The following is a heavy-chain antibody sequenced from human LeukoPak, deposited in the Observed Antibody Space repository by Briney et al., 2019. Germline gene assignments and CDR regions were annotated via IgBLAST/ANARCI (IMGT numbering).Heavy chain of an antibody. D-gene: IGHD3-10*01. CDR1: GYTFTSYY. V-gene: IGHV1-46*01. J-gene: IGHJ6*03. Sequence: ASVKVSCKASGYTFTSYYMHWVRQAPGQGLEWMGIINPSGGSTSYAQKFRGRVTMTRNTSISTAYMELSSLRSEDTAVYYCARGSGLLWFGRYYYMDVWGKGTTVTISS. CDR3: ARGSGLLWFGRYYYMDV. CDR2: INPSGGST.